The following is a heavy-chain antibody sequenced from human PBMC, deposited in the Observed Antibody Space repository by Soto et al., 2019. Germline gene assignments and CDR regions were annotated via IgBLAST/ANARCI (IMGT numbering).Heavy chain of an antibody. CDR1: GGSISSSSYY. CDR3: ASRLYTWNPFDY. J-gene: IGHJ4*02. D-gene: IGHD1-20*01. Sequence: QLQLQESGPGLVKPSETLSLTCTVSGGSISSSSYYWGWIRQPPGKGLEWIGSIYYSGSTYYNPSLKSRVTISVDTSKNQFSLKLSSATAADTAVYYCASRLYTWNPFDYWGQGPLVTVSS. CDR2: IYYSGST. V-gene: IGHV4-39*01.